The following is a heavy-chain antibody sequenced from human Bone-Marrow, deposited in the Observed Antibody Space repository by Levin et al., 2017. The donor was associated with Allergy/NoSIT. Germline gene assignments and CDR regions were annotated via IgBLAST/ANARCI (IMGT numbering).Heavy chain of an antibody. CDR2: ISSSSSTI. Sequence: GESLKISCAASGFTFSSYSMNWVRQAPGKGLEWVSYISSSSSTIYYADSVKGRFTISRDNAKNSLYLQMNSLRDEDTAVYYCARSCSGGSCPAISWGQGTLVTVSS. CDR3: ARSCSGGSCPAIS. CDR1: GFTFSSYS. V-gene: IGHV3-48*02. J-gene: IGHJ4*02. D-gene: IGHD2-15*01.